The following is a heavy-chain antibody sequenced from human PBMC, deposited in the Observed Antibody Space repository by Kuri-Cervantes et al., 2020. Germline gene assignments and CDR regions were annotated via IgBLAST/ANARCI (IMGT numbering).Heavy chain of an antibody. Sequence: SVKVSCKASGGTFSSYAISWVRQAPGQGLEWMGGIIPIFGTANYAQKFQGRVTITADKSTSTAYMELSSLRSEDTAVYYCARGRLHSSSFSPLYYYYMDVWGKGTTVTVSS. CDR1: GGTFSSYA. D-gene: IGHD6-6*01. V-gene: IGHV1-69*06. J-gene: IGHJ6*03. CDR2: IIPIFGTA. CDR3: ARGRLHSSSFSPLYYYYMDV.